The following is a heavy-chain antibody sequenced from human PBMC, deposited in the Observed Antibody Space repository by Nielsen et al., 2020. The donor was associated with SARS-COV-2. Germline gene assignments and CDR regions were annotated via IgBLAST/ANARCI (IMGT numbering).Heavy chain of an antibody. J-gene: IGHJ4*01. CDR3: ARDFWGSYLN. D-gene: IGHD3-16*01. CDR1: GFNFSNYD. CDR2: AWQKANGHTT. Sequence: GGSLRLSCVASGFNFSNYDMDWVRQTPGTGLEWVGRAWQKANGHTTEYAASVKGRFTVSRDDSKNSVYLQMNSPKTEDTAIYFCARDFWGSYLNWGHGTLVTVSS. V-gene: IGHV3-72*01.